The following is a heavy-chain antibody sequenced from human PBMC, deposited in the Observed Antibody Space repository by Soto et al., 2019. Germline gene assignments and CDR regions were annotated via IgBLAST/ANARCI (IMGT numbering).Heavy chain of an antibody. J-gene: IGHJ6*02. V-gene: IGHV3-30*04. CDR1: GFTFSSYA. CDR3: VIDTAYCSGGTCYSSHDMDV. CDR2: ISYAGRNK. Sequence: QVQLVESGGGVVQPGRSLRLSCAASGFTFSSYAMHWVRQAPGKGLVWVAVISYAGRNKYYADSVKGRFTISRDNSKNTLYLEMNSLRVEDTAVYHCVIDTAYCSGGTCYSSHDMDVWVQGTTVTVS. D-gene: IGHD2-15*01.